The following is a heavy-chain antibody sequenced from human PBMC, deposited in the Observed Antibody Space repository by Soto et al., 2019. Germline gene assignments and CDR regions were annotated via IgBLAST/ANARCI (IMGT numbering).Heavy chain of an antibody. CDR2: IIPILGIA. J-gene: IGHJ4*02. CDR3: ARGRTYYYDSSGSSLGY. Sequence: SVKVSCKASGGTFSSYTISWVRQAPGQGLEWMGRIIPILGIANYAQKFQGRVTITADKSTSTAYMELSSLRSEDTAVYYCARGRTYYYDSSGSSLGYWGQGTLVTVSS. CDR1: GGTFSSYT. V-gene: IGHV1-69*02. D-gene: IGHD3-22*01.